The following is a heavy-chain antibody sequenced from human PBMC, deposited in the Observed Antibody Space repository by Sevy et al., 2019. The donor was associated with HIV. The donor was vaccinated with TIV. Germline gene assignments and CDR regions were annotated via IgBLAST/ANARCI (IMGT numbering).Heavy chain of an antibody. Sequence: SETLSLTCTVSGGSISSHYWSWIWQPPGKGLEWIGYIYYSGNTNYNPSLKSRVTISIDTSNNQFSLKLNSVTAADTAVYYCARSESYATTLDLWGRGTLVTVSS. CDR1: GGSISSHY. J-gene: IGHJ2*01. D-gene: IGHD2-15*01. CDR3: ARSESYATTLDL. CDR2: IYYSGNT. V-gene: IGHV4-59*11.